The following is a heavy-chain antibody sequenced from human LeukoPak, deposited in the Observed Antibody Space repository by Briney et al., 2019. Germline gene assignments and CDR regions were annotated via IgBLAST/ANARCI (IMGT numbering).Heavy chain of an antibody. CDR3: GRVSDSSGWTIMDY. CDR2: IYTSGST. CDR1: GGSISRHY. V-gene: IGHV4-4*07. Sequence: PSETLSLTCTVSGGSISRHYWSWIRQPAGKGLEWIGRIYTSGSTNYNPSLKSRVTMSVDTSKNQFSLKLSPVTAACPAQLYLGRVSDSSGWTIMDYLSQGTLVTVSS. J-gene: IGHJ4*02. D-gene: IGHD6-19*01.